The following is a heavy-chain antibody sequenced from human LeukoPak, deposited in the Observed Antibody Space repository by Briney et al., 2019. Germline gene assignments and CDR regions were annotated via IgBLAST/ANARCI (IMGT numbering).Heavy chain of an antibody. CDR2: IYTSGST. D-gene: IGHD3-3*01. CDR1: GGSISSGSYY. CDR3: ARSMDDFWSGYYP. Sequence: PSETLSLTCTVSGGSISSGSYYWSWIRQPAGKGLEWIGRIYTSGSTTYNPSLKSRVTISVDTSKNQFSLKLSSVTAADTAVYYCARSMDDFWSGYYPWGQGTLVTVSS. V-gene: IGHV4-61*02. J-gene: IGHJ4*02.